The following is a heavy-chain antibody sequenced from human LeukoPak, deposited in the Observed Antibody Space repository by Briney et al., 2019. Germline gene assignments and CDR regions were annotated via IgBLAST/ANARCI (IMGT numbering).Heavy chain of an antibody. J-gene: IGHJ4*02. CDR3: ARDLGYDILTGYQGSYFDY. D-gene: IGHD3-9*01. CDR1: GVTFSSYS. CDR2: ISSSSYI. Sequence: GSLRLSCAASGVTFSSYSMNWVRQAPGKGLEWVSSISSSSYIYYADSVKGRFTISRDNAKNSLYLQMNSLRAEDTAVYYCARDLGYDILTGYQGSYFDYWGQGTLVTVSS. V-gene: IGHV3-21*01.